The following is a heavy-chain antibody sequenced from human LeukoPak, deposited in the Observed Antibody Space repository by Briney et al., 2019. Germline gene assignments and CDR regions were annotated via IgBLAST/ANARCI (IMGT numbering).Heavy chain of an antibody. CDR3: AKDYSSGTVTIGGS. D-gene: IGHD4-17*01. CDR2: RYGGSNE. V-gene: IGHV3-30*02. Sequence: GGSLRLSCAASGFTFSSYGMHWVRQAPGKGLEWVIRYGGSNEYYADSVKGRFTISRDNSKNTLYLQMNSLRAEDTAVYYCAKDYSSGTVTIGGSWGQGTLVTVSS. J-gene: IGHJ4*02. CDR1: GFTFSSYG.